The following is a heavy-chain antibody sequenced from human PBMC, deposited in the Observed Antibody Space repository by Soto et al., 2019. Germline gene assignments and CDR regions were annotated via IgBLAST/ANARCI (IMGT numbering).Heavy chain of an antibody. D-gene: IGHD3-9*01. J-gene: IGHJ5*02. Sequence: PSETLSLTCAVYGGSFSGYYWSWIRQPPGKGLEWIGEINHSGSTNYNPSLKSRVTISVDTSKNQFSLKLSSVTAADTAVYYCARNHVLRYFDWFRPVWWFDPWGQGTLVTVSS. CDR3: ARNHVLRYFDWFRPVWWFDP. V-gene: IGHV4-34*01. CDR2: INHSGST. CDR1: GGSFSGYY.